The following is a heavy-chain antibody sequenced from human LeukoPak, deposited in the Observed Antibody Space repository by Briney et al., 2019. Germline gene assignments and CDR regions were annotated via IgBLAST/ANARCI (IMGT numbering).Heavy chain of an antibody. V-gene: IGHV3-23*01. Sequence: PGGSLRLSCAASGFAFSSYAMSWVRQAPGKGLEWVSGISGSGGGTYYADSVKGRFTISRDNSKNTLYLQMNSLRAEDTAVYYCAKASIAARVPRYYFDYWGQGTLVTVSS. CDR1: GFAFSSYA. D-gene: IGHD6-6*01. CDR3: AKASIAARVPRYYFDY. J-gene: IGHJ4*02. CDR2: ISGSGGGT.